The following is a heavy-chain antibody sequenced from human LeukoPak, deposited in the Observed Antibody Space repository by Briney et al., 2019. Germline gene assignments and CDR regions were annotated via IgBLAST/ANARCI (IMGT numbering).Heavy chain of an antibody. CDR2: IVVGSGNT. Sequence: TSVKVSCKASGFAFTSSAMQWVRQARGQRLEWIGWIVVGSGNTNYAQKFQERVTITRDMSTSTAYMELSSLRSEDTAVYYCARQRGYSYGHHYYYYMDVWGKGTTVTVSS. J-gene: IGHJ6*03. D-gene: IGHD5-18*01. V-gene: IGHV1-58*02. CDR1: GFAFTSSA. CDR3: ARQRGYSYGHHYYYYMDV.